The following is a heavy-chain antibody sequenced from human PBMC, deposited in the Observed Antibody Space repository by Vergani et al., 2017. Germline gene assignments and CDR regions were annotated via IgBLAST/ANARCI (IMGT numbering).Heavy chain of an antibody. CDR2: IYTSGST. V-gene: IGHV4-61*02. Sequence: QVQLQESGPGLVKPSQTLSLTCSVSGGSISSGSYYWSWIRQPAGKGLEWIGRIYTSGSTNYNPSLKSRVTMSVDTSKNQFSLNLSSVTAADTAVYYCARGESSTSALYYYYYYMDVWGKGTTVTVSS. CDR1: GGSISSGSYY. J-gene: IGHJ6*03. D-gene: IGHD2-2*01. CDR3: ARGESSTSALYYYYYYMDV.